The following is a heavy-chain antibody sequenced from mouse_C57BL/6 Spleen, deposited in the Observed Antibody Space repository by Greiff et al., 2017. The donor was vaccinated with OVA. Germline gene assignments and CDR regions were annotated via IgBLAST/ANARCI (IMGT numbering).Heavy chain of an antibody. Sequence: VKLMESGAELVRPGASVTLSCKASGYTFTDYEMHWVKQTPVHGLEWIGAIDPETGGTAYSQKFKGKAILTADKSSSTAYMELRSLTSEDSAVYYCTRAYWGQGTLVTVSA. CDR2: IDPETGGT. CDR3: TRAY. CDR1: GYTFTDYE. J-gene: IGHJ3*01. V-gene: IGHV1-15*01.